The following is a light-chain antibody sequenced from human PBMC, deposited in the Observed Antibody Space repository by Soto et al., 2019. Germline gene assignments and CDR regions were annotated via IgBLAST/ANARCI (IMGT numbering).Light chain of an antibody. CDR1: QSLRSS. Sequence: VMTQSPATLSVSPGERATLSCRASQSLRSSLAWYQQKPGQAPRLLIYGASTRATGIPARFSGSGSGTEFTLTISSMQSEDFAVYFCQQYNIWPQTFGQGPKVEIK. V-gene: IGKV3-15*01. CDR2: GAS. CDR3: QQYNIWPQT. J-gene: IGKJ1*01.